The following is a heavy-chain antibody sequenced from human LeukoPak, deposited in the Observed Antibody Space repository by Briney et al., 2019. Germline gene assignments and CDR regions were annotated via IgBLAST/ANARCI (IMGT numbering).Heavy chain of an antibody. CDR1: GFTFSNYS. D-gene: IGHD1-26*01. CDR3: ARDLDSGSYGY. V-gene: IGHV3-21*01. Sequence: PGGSLRLSCAVSGFTFSNYSMNWVRQAPGKGLEWVSSISSGSTYMYYADSVKGRFTISRDNAKNSLYLQMNSLRAEDTAVYYCARDLDSGSYGYWGQGTLVTVSS. J-gene: IGHJ4*02. CDR2: ISSGSTYM.